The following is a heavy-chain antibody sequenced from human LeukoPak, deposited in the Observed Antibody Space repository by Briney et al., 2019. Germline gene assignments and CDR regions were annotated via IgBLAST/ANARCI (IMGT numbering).Heavy chain of an antibody. CDR3: ARDFYYSSSRGWFDL. D-gene: IGHD6-13*01. CDR1: GFSFSNYA. CDR2: INGRGRSP. Sequence: GGSLRLSCAGSGFSFSNYAMNWVRQTPGKGLEWVSAINGRGRSPYYADSVKGRFTICRDNSNNTLYLQMDSLRAEDTAVYYCARDFYYSSSRGWFDLWGPGTLVTVSS. J-gene: IGHJ5*02. V-gene: IGHV3-23*01.